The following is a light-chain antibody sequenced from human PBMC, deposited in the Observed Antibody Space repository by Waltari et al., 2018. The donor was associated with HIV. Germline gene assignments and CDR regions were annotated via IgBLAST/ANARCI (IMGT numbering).Light chain of an antibody. Sequence: QSVLAQPPSASGTPGPRVTTTCSGSTSHPGGNTVSWYQQRPGTAPKRLIYSNNRRPSGVPDRFSGSTSGTSASLVISGLQSEDEADYYCAAWDDSVKGGAFGPGTKVTVL. V-gene: IGLV1-44*01. CDR2: SNN. CDR1: TSHPGGNT. J-gene: IGLJ1*01. CDR3: AAWDDSVKGGA.